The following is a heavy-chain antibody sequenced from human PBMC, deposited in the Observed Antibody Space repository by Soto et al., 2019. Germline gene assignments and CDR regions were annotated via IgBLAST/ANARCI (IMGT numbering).Heavy chain of an antibody. CDR1: GFSLSTSGVG. D-gene: IGHD2-21*02. V-gene: IGHV2-5*02. CDR3: AHSPRYQPLLLGRWFDP. J-gene: IGHJ5*02. Sequence: SGPTLVNPTQTLTLTCTFSGFSLSTSGVGVGWISQPPGKALEWLALIYWDDDKRYSPSLKSRLTITKDTSKNQVVLTMTNMDPVDTATYYCAHSPRYQPLLLGRWFDPWGQGTLVTVSS. CDR2: IYWDDDK.